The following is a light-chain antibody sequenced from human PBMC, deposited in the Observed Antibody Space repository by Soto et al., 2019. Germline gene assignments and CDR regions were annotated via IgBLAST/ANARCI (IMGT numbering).Light chain of an antibody. V-gene: IGKV3-15*01. CDR3: KQYNKWPLFT. J-gene: IGKJ3*01. Sequence: ETVLTQSPATFSVSPGERATLSCRASQSIGSNLAWYQQRPGQPPRLLIYGASTRATGVPARFSGSASGTEFTLTIHSLQSEDFALYYCKQYNKWPLFTFGPGTKVDIK. CDR2: GAS. CDR1: QSIGSN.